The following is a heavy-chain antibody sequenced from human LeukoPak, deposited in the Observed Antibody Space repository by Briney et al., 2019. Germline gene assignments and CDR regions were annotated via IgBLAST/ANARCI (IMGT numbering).Heavy chain of an antibody. CDR1: GGTFSSYA. V-gene: IGHV1-69*01. CDR2: IIPIFGTA. Sequence: SVKVSCKASGGTFSSYAISWVQQAPGQGLEWMGGIIPIFGTANYAQKFQGRVTITADESTSTAYMELSSLRSEDTAVYYCARRYCSSTSCLGYAFDIWGQGTMVTVSS. CDR3: ARRYCSSTSCLGYAFDI. D-gene: IGHD2-2*01. J-gene: IGHJ3*02.